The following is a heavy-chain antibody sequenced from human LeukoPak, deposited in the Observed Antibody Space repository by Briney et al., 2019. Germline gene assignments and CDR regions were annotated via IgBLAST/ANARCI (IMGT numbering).Heavy chain of an antibody. CDR1: GFTFSSYW. D-gene: IGHD3-16*02. CDR3: ARDQGFRYFDP. J-gene: IGHJ5*02. V-gene: IGHV3-48*01. Sequence: PGGSLRLSCAASGFTFSSYWMHWVRQAPGKGLEWVAYISSSSGTIYYTDSVKGRFTISRDNAKNSVFLQMSSLSGGDTAIYYCARDQGFRYFDPWGQGTLVTVSS. CDR2: ISSSSGTI.